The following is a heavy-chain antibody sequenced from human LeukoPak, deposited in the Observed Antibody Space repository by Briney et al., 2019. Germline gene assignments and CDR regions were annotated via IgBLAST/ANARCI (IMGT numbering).Heavy chain of an antibody. Sequence: SDTLSLTCSVSGGSITNSIYYWGWIRQPAGKGLEWIGRIYTSGSTNYNPSLKSRVTMSVDTSKNQFSLKLSSVTAADTAVYYCALRRVYYDSSGYYTGEDYWGQGTLVTVSS. J-gene: IGHJ4*02. CDR3: ALRRVYYDSSGYYTGEDY. CDR2: IYTSGST. D-gene: IGHD3-22*01. V-gene: IGHV4-61*02. CDR1: GGSITNSIYY.